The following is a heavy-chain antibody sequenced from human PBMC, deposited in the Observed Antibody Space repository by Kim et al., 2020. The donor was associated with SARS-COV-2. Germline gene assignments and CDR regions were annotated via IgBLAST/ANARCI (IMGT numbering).Heavy chain of an antibody. Sequence: SETLSLTCTVSGGSISSYYWSWIRQPPGKGLEWIGYIYYSGSTNYNPSLKSRVTISVDTSKNQFSLKLSSVTAADTAVYYCARGGAPLDPFWGGVGFDP. V-gene: IGHV4-59*13. CDR2: IYYSGST. J-gene: IGHJ5*02. CDR3: ARGGAPLDPFWGGVGFDP. D-gene: IGHD3-16*01. CDR1: GGSISSYY.